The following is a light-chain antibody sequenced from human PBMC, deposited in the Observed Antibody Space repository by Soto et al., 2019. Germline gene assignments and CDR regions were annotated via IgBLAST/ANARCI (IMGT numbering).Light chain of an antibody. J-gene: IGKJ1*01. CDR2: DAS. CDR1: QSVSGW. Sequence: DIQMTQAPSTLSASVGDRVTITCRASQSVSGWVAWYQQKPGKAPRLLISDASTLGSGVPSRFSGSGSGTEFTLTISSLQPDDFATYCCQHYNSYPWTFGQGTKVEI. CDR3: QHYNSYPWT. V-gene: IGKV1-5*01.